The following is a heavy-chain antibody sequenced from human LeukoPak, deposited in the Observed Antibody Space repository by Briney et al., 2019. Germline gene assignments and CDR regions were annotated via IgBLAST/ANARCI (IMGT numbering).Heavy chain of an antibody. CDR2: MNPNSGNT. V-gene: IGHV1-8*03. CDR1: GYTFTTYD. D-gene: IGHD3-9*01. Sequence: GASVKVSCKASGYTFTTYDINWVRQATGQGLEWMGWMNPNSGNTGYAQKFQGRVTITRNTSISTAYMELSSLRSEDTAVYYCAREYYDTPNWFDPWGQGALVTVSS. CDR3: AREYYDTPNWFDP. J-gene: IGHJ5*02.